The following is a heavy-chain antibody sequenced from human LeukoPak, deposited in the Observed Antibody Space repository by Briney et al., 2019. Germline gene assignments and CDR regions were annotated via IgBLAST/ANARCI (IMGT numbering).Heavy chain of an antibody. V-gene: IGHV4-34*01. J-gene: IGHJ5*02. CDR2: INHSGST. CDR3: ARGYDSLWFDP. D-gene: IGHD3-22*01. Sequence: SETLSLTCAVYGGSFSGYYLSWIRQPPGKGLEWIGEINHSGSTNYNPSLKSRVTISVDTSKNQFSLKLSSVTAADTAVYYCARGYDSLWFDPCRQGTLVTVSS. CDR1: GGSFSGYY.